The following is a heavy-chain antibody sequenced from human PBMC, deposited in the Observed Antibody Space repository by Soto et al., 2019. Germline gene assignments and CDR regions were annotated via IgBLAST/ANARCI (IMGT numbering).Heavy chain of an antibody. Sequence: QVHLVQSGAEVKKPGASVKVSCKASGYTFTSYGITWVRQAPGQGLEWMGWISAHNGNTDYAQKLQGRVIVTRDTSTRTAYMELRSLRSDDTAVDSCARGRYGDYWGQGALVTISS. CDR3: ARGRYGDY. D-gene: IGHD1-1*01. CDR2: ISAHNGNT. CDR1: GYTFTSYG. J-gene: IGHJ4*02. V-gene: IGHV1-18*01.